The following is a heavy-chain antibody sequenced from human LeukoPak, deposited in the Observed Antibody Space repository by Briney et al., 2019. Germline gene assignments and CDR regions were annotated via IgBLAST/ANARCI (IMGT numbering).Heavy chain of an antibody. CDR1: GFTVSSNY. D-gene: IGHD1-26*01. V-gene: IGHV3-66*01. CDR3: AAMWELRSILYCYYMDV. J-gene: IGHJ6*03. CDR2: IYSGGST. Sequence: GGSLRLSCAASGFTVSSNYMSWVRQAPGKGLEWVSVIYSGGSTYYADSVKGRFTISRDNSKNTLYLQMNSLRAEDTAVYYCAAMWELRSILYCYYMDVWGKGTTVTVSS.